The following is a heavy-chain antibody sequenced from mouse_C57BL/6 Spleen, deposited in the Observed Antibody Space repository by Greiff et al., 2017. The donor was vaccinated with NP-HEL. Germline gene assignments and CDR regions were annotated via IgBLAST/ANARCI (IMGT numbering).Heavy chain of an antibody. V-gene: IGHV14-2*01. CDR2: IDPEDGET. D-gene: IGHD2-4*01. Sequence: EVQLQQSGAELVKPGASVKLSCTASGFNFTDYYMHWVKQRPEQGLEWIGRIDPEDGETKYAPNFQGKATITADTSSNTAYLQLSSLTYEDTAVYYCASDYDLFDYWGQGTTLTVSS. CDR1: GFNFTDYY. J-gene: IGHJ2*01. CDR3: ASDYDLFDY.